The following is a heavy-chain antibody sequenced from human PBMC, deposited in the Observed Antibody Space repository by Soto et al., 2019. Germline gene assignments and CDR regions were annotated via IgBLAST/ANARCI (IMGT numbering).Heavy chain of an antibody. V-gene: IGHV3-23*01. CDR1: GFTFSSYA. CDR3: ANMDSGNFDY. Sequence: GGSLRLSCAASGFTFSSYAMSWVRQAPAKGLEWVSAISGSGDSTYYADSVKGRFTISRDNSKNTLYLQMNSLRAEDTAVYFCANMDSGNFDYWGQGTLVTVSS. CDR2: ISGSGDST. D-gene: IGHD6-19*01. J-gene: IGHJ4*02.